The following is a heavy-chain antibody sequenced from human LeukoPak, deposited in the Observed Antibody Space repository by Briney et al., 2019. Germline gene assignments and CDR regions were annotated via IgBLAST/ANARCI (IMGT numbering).Heavy chain of an antibody. CDR2: INPNSGGT. D-gene: IGHD6-13*01. J-gene: IGHJ4*02. Sequence: ASVKVSCKASGYTFTGYYMHWVRQAPGQGLEWMGWINPNSGGTNYAQKFQGRVTMTRDTSISTAYMELSRLRSDDTAVYYCASDESVRSSWSSFDYWGQGTLVTVSS. CDR1: GYTFTGYY. V-gene: IGHV1-2*02. CDR3: ASDESVRSSWSSFDY.